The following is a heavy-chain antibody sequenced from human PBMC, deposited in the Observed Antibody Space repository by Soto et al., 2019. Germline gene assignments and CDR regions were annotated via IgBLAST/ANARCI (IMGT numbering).Heavy chain of an antibody. CDR2: IYPGDSDT. J-gene: IGHJ6*02. CDR3: AFGAARTHYYGMDG. D-gene: IGHD6-6*01. CDR1: GYSFTSYW. Sequence: RASLRISCKCSGYSFTSYWIGWVRQMPGKGLEWMGIIYPGDSDTRYSPSFQGQVTISADKSISTAYLQWSSLKASDTAMYYWAFGAARTHYYGMDGWGQGTKVTVSS. V-gene: IGHV5-51*01.